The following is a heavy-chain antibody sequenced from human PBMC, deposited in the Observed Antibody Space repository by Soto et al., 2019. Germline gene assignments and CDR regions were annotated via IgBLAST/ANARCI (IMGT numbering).Heavy chain of an antibody. J-gene: IGHJ4*02. Sequence: GGSLRLSCTASGFTFGDYAMSWVRQAPGKGLEWVGFIRSKAYGGTTEYAAPVTGRFTISRDDSKSIAYLQMNSLKTEDTAVYCCIGGHDLWSVPFEYWGQGTLVTVSS. CDR1: GFTFGDYA. V-gene: IGHV3-49*04. D-gene: IGHD3-3*01. CDR3: IGGHDLWSVPFEY. CDR2: IRSKAYGGTT.